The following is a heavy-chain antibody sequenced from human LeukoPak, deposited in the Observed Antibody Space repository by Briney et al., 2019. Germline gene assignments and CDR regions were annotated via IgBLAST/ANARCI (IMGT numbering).Heavy chain of an antibody. CDR2: ISGSGGST. J-gene: IGHJ4*02. V-gene: IGHV3-23*01. D-gene: IGHD2-15*01. Sequence: PGGSLRLSCAASGFTFSSYAMSWVRQAPGKGQEWVSAISGSGGSTYYADSVKGRFTISRDNSKNTLYLQMNSLRAEDTAVYYCAKCFGSCYYFDYWGQGTLVTVSS. CDR1: GFTFSSYA. CDR3: AKCFGSCYYFDY.